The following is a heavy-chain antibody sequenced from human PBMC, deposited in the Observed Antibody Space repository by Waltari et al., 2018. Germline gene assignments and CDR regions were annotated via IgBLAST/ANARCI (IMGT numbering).Heavy chain of an antibody. CDR1: GLTFSSYW. J-gene: IGHJ4*02. CDR3: ARGPVSGSGSYYVGDY. Sequence: EVQLVESGGGLVQPGGSLRLACAASGLTFSSYWMHWVRQVPGKGLGWVSRISTDGMGANYADSVQGRFTSSRDNAKNILYLQMNSLRAEDTAVYYCARGPVSGSGSYYVGDYWGQGTLVTVSS. V-gene: IGHV3-74*01. D-gene: IGHD1-26*01. CDR2: ISTDGMGA.